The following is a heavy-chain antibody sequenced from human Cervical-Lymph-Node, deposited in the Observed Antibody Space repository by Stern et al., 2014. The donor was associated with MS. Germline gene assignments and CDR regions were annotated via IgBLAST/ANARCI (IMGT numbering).Heavy chain of an antibody. CDR2: IIPYNGNT. CDR1: GWTFTYLY. D-gene: IGHD3-9*01. Sequence: QVQLVESGAEVRKAGSSVRLSCKASGWTFTYLYLHWVRQAPGQPPEWMGRIIPYNGNTKYAPKFQDRVTIVSEPSLTTTILEMTSLTSEDTAMYYCARSPLQQTGLDDWYFDVWGRGTLVTVS. V-gene: IGHV1-45*02. CDR3: ARSPLQQTGLDDWYFDV. J-gene: IGHJ2*01.